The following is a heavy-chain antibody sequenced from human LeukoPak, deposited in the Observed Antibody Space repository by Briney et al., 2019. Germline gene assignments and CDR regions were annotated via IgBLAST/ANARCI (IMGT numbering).Heavy chain of an antibody. CDR1: GFTFSNYA. CDR2: VSDSGGST. V-gene: IGHV3-23*01. D-gene: IGHD1-14*01. Sequence: PGGSLRLSCAASGFTFSNYAMSWVRQAPGKGLEWVSSVSDSGGSTYYADSVRGRFTISRDNSKNTLYLQMNSLRVEDTAVYYCAKLNLAETNYWGQGTLVTVSS. J-gene: IGHJ4*02. CDR3: AKLNLAETNY.